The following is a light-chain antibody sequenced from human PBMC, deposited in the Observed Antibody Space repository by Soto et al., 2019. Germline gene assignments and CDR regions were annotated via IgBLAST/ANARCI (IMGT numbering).Light chain of an antibody. Sequence: EIVLTQSPGTLSLFPGERATLSCRASQSLTNSFLAWYQQKPGQAPRLLIYGASSRATGIPNRFSGSGSGTDFTLTISRLEPEDFAVYYCQQYGTSPLTFGGGTKVEIK. V-gene: IGKV3-20*01. CDR2: GAS. CDR1: QSLTNSF. CDR3: QQYGTSPLT. J-gene: IGKJ4*01.